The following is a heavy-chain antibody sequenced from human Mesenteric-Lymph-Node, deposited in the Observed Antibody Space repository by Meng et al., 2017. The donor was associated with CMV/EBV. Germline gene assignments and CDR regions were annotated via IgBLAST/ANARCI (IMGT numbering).Heavy chain of an antibody. CDR2: IYHSGST. Sequence: GSISNGGYYWSWIRQHPGKGLEWIGYIYHSGSTYYNPSLKSRVTLSVDTSNNQFALNLSSVTAADTAVYYCARDNGSGSALSYFRDWGQGTLVTVSS. J-gene: IGHJ1*01. CDR1: GSISNGGYY. CDR3: ARDNGSGSALSYFRD. V-gene: IGHV4-31*02. D-gene: IGHD3-10*01.